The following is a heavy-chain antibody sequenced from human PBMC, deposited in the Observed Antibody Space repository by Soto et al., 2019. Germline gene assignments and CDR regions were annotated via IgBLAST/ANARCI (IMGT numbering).Heavy chain of an antibody. Sequence: EVQLVESGGVVVQPGGSLRLSCAASGFTFDDYTMHWVRQAPGKGLEWVSLISWDGGSTYYADSVKGRFTISRDNSKNSLYLQMNRLRTEDTALYYCAKDFQAVAGPFAFDIWGQGTMVTVSS. CDR3: AKDFQAVAGPFAFDI. CDR2: ISWDGGST. D-gene: IGHD6-19*01. J-gene: IGHJ3*02. V-gene: IGHV3-43*01. CDR1: GFTFDDYT.